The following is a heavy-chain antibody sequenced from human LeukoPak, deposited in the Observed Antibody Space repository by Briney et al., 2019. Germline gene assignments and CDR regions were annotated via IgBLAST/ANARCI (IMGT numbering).Heavy chain of an antibody. Sequence: SQTLSLTCTVSGGSISSGSYYWSWIRQPAGKGLEWIGRIYTSGSTNYNPSLKSRVTISVDTSKNQFSLKLSSVTAADPAVYYCARDGRGVVVIWGQGTLVTVSS. CDR1: GGSISSGSYY. J-gene: IGHJ4*02. D-gene: IGHD3-22*01. CDR3: ARDGRGVVVI. V-gene: IGHV4-61*02. CDR2: IYTSGST.